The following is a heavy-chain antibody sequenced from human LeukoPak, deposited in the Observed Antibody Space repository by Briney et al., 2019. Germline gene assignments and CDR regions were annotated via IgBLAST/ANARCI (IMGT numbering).Heavy chain of an antibody. CDR2: IRSDGSNK. Sequence: GGSLRLSCAASGFTFSNYGMLWVRQAPGKGLEWVSSIRSDGSNKYYADSVKGRFTISRDNSKNTLYLQMNSLRVEDTAVYYCAKDRTELGDFVDYWGQGSLVSVSS. J-gene: IGHJ4*02. V-gene: IGHV3-30*02. CDR3: AKDRTELGDFVDY. CDR1: GFTFSNYG. D-gene: IGHD2-21*02.